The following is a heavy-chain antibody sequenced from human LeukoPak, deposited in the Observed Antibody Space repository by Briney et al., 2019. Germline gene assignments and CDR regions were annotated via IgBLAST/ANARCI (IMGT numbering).Heavy chain of an antibody. D-gene: IGHD2-2*01. Sequence: SETLSLTCAVYGGSFSGYYWSWIRQPPGKGLEWIGEINHSGSTNYNPSLKSRVTISVDTSKNQFSLKLSSVTAADTAVYYCARDADIVVVPAAKDGMDVWGQGTTVTVSS. V-gene: IGHV4-34*01. CDR1: GGSFSGYY. J-gene: IGHJ6*02. CDR3: ARDADIVVVPAAKDGMDV. CDR2: INHSGST.